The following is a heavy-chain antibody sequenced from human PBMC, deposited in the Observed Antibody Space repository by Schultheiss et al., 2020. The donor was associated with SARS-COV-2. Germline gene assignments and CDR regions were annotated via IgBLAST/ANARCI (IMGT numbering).Heavy chain of an antibody. Sequence: SQTLSLTCAVSGYSISSGYYWGWIRQPPGKGLEWIGYIYYSGSTYYNPSLKSRVTISVDTSKNQFSLKLSSVTAADTAVYYCARDFSPFRYWGQGTLVTVSS. V-gene: IGHV4-38-2*02. J-gene: IGHJ4*02. CDR2: IYYSGST. CDR3: ARDFSPFRY. CDR1: GYSISSGYY. D-gene: IGHD3-3*01.